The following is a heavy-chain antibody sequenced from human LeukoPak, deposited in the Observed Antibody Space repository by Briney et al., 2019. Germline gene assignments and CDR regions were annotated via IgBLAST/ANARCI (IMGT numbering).Heavy chain of an antibody. Sequence: SETLSLTCTVSGGSISSSSYYWGWSRQPPGEGLEWIGSLYYSGSTYYNPSLKSRVTISEDTSKNQFSLKLSSVTAADTAVYYCARRLAPPYYFDYWGQGTLVTVSS. CDR3: ARRLAPPYYFDY. CDR1: GGSISSSSYY. V-gene: IGHV4-39*01. J-gene: IGHJ4*02. CDR2: LYYSGST.